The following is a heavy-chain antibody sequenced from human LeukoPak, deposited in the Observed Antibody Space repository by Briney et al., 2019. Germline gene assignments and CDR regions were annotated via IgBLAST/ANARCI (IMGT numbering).Heavy chain of an antibody. Sequence: GGSLRLSCAASGFTFDDYGMSWGRQGPGKGLELVSGLNWNGGSTGYADSVKGRFTISRDNAKNSLYLQMNSLRAEDTALYYCARVSAVAGNDYWGQGTLVTVSS. J-gene: IGHJ4*02. CDR2: LNWNGGST. V-gene: IGHV3-20*04. CDR3: ARVSAVAGNDY. CDR1: GFTFDDYG. D-gene: IGHD6-19*01.